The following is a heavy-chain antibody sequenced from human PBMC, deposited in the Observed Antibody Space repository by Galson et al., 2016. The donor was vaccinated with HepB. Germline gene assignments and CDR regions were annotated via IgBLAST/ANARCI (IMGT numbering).Heavy chain of an antibody. J-gene: IGHJ4*02. D-gene: IGHD2-21*01. CDR1: GFTFSSYA. CDR2: ISDNGGST. V-gene: IGHV3-23*01. Sequence: SLRLSCAASGFTFSSYAMSWVRQAPGKGLEWVSGISDNGGSTFYADSAKGRFTISRDNSKNTVYLQMNSLRAEDTAKYYCANPGTYLLYWGQGTLVTVSP. CDR3: ANPGTYLLY.